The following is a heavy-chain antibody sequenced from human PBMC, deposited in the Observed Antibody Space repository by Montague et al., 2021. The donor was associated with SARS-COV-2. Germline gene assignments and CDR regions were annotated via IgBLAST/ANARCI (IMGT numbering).Heavy chain of an antibody. CDR2: NYYSGST. D-gene: IGHD3-22*01. Sequence: SETRSLTCTVSGGSISSSSYYWGWIRQPPGKGLEWIGSNYYSGSTYYNPSLKSRVTISVDTSKNQFSLKLSSVTAADTAVYYCARFPTSYYYDSKAAPATPDAFDIWGQGTMVTVSS. CDR1: GGSISSSSYY. CDR3: ARFPTSYYYDSKAAPATPDAFDI. V-gene: IGHV4-39*01. J-gene: IGHJ3*02.